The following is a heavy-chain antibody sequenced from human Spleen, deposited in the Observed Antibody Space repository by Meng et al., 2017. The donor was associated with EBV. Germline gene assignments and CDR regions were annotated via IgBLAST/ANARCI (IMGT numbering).Heavy chain of an antibody. V-gene: IGHV1-69*06. CDR2: LIPMLGAP. J-gene: IGHJ4*02. Sequence: VQLVQSGAEVKKPGSSVKVSCKTSEGTFNSDAISWVRQAPGQGLEWMGGLIPMLGAPNYAQKFQDRVTIVADKSTSIHYMELSSLRSDDTAMYYCASESGRGYTPDYWGRGTLVTVSS. CDR1: EGTFNSDA. D-gene: IGHD3-10*01. CDR3: ASESGRGYTPDY.